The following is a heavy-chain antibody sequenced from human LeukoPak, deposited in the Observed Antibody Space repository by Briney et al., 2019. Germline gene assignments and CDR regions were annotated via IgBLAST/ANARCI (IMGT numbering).Heavy chain of an antibody. CDR3: ARDLDGQHYYGSGRR. Sequence: SETLSLTCTVSSGSISSYYWSWIRQPAGKGLAWIGRIYTSGSTNYNPSLKRRVTMTVDTSKNQFSLKLSSVTAADTAVYYCARDLDGQHYYGSGRRWGQGTLVTVSS. CDR2: IYTSGST. CDR1: SGSISSYY. V-gene: IGHV4-4*07. J-gene: IGHJ4*02. D-gene: IGHD3-10*01.